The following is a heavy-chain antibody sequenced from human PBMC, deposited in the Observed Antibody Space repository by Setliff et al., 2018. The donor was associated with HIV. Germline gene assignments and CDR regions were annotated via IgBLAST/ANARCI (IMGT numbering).Heavy chain of an antibody. CDR2: IKGDGSEI. J-gene: IGHJ4*02. Sequence: GESLKISCAASGFTFSSSWMSWVRQAPGKGLEWVANIKGDGSEIYYVGSVKGRFTISRDNAKNSLYLQMNRLRAEDTAVYYCATDGSALVRWGQGTLVTVSS. D-gene: IGHD3-10*01. CDR3: ATDGSALVR. CDR1: GFTFSSSW. V-gene: IGHV3-7*03.